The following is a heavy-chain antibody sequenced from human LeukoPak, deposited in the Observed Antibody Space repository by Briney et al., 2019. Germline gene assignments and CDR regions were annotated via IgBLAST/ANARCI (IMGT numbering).Heavy chain of an antibody. CDR2: ISYDGKKT. CDR1: GFTFSSYG. Sequence: PGGSLRLSCAASGFTFSSYGMHWVRQAPGKGLEWVAVISYDGKKTYYADSVRGRFTISRDNSKNTLYLQMNSLRAEDTAVYYCATYSSLNRREFQYWGQGTLLTVSS. V-gene: IGHV3-30*03. CDR3: ATYSSLNRREFQY. J-gene: IGHJ1*01. D-gene: IGHD3-22*01.